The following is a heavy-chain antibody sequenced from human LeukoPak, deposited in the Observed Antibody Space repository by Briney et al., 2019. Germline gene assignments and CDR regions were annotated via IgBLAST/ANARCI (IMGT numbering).Heavy chain of an antibody. CDR2: IYTSGST. CDR3: ARYPASYYDFWKGWFDP. J-gene: IGHJ5*02. Sequence: SETLSLTCTVSGGSISSYYWSWIRQPAGKGLEWIGRIYTSGSTNYDPSLKSRVTMSVDTSKNQFSLKLSSVTAADTAVYYCARYPASYYDFWKGWFDPWGQGTLVTVSS. CDR1: GGSISSYY. D-gene: IGHD3-3*01. V-gene: IGHV4-4*07.